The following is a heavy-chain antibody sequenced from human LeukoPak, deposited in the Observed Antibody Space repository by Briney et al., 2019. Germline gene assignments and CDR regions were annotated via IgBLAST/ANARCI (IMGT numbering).Heavy chain of an antibody. CDR3: ARDSYNYGSENWFDP. V-gene: IGHV1-2*02. CDR1: GYTFTGYW. CDR2: INPNSGGT. D-gene: IGHD3-10*01. J-gene: IGHJ5*02. Sequence: GASVKVSCKASGYTFTGYWLHWVRQAPGQGLEWMGWINPNSGGTNYAQKFQGRVTMTRDTSSSTDYMELSRLRSDDTAVYYCARDSYNYGSENWFDPWGQGTLVTV.